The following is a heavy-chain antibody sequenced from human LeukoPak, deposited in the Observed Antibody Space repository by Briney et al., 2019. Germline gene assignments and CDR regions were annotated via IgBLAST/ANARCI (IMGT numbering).Heavy chain of an antibody. CDR3: AKDLRGLSTLYYYYMDV. J-gene: IGHJ6*03. CDR1: GFTFSSYA. Sequence: AGGSLRLSCAASGFTFSSYAMSWVRQAPGKGLEWVSAISGSGGSTYYADSVKGRFTISRDNSKNTPYLQMNSLRAEDTAVYYCAKDLRGLSTLYYYYMDVWGKGTTVTVSS. D-gene: IGHD3-16*02. CDR2: ISGSGGST. V-gene: IGHV3-23*01.